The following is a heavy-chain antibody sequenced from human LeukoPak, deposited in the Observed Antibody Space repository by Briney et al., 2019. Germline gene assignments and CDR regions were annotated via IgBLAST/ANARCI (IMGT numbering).Heavy chain of an antibody. V-gene: IGHV1-8*01. Sequence: ASVKVSCKASGYTFASYDINWVRQATGQGLEWMGWMNPNSGNTGYAQKFQGRVTMTRNTSTSTAYMELSSLRSEDTAVYYCARRQEGYDSSGYQKPRAEYFQYWGQGTLVTVSS. CDR2: MNPNSGNT. D-gene: IGHD3-22*01. CDR3: ARRQEGYDSSGYQKPRAEYFQY. J-gene: IGHJ1*01. CDR1: GYTFASYD.